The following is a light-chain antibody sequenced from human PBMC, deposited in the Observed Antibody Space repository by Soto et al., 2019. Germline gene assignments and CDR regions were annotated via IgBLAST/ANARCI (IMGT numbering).Light chain of an antibody. V-gene: IGKV3-11*01. J-gene: IGKJ4*01. CDR2: DAS. CDR3: HQRSNWPRT. CDR1: QSVRTY. Sequence: EIVLTQSPATLSLFPGERATLSCRASQSVRTYLAWYQQKPGQAPRLLISDASKQATGIPARFSGSGSGTDFTLTISSLEAEDSAVYYCHQRSNWPRTFGGGSKVEIK.